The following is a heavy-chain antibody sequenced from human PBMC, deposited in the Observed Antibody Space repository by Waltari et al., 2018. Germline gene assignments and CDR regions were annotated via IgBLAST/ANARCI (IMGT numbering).Heavy chain of an antibody. CDR3: ASQSTTLFDY. V-gene: IGHV3-33*01. CDR2: IWHDGSNE. D-gene: IGHD2-15*01. J-gene: IGHJ4*02. CDR1: GFPFGRFG. Sequence: QVQLVESGGGVVQPGRSLRRSCAASGFPFGRFGMHWVRQAPGKGLEWVAVIWHDGSNEYYVDSVKGRFTISRDNSKNTLYLQMNSLRAEDSAVYYCASQSTTLFDYWGQGTLVTVSS.